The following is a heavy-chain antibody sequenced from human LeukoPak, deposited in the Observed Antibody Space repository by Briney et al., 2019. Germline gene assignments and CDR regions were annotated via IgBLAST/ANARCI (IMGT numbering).Heavy chain of an antibody. CDR2: TYYRYNWYN. CDR1: GDSVSSNSAA. D-gene: IGHD6-6*01. J-gene: IGHJ6*01. V-gene: IGHV6-1*01. Sequence: SQTLSLTCAISGDSVSSNSAAWNWIRHSPSRGLEWLGRTYYRYNWYNDYAVSVKSRITINPDTSKNQFSLQLNSVTPEDTAVYYCVRFAKWGSSPALYGMDGWGQGTTVTV. CDR3: VRFAKWGSSPALYGMDG.